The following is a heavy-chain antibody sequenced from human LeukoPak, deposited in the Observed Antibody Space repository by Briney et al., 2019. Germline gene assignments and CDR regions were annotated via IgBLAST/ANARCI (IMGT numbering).Heavy chain of an antibody. CDR2: ISSSSSYI. D-gene: IGHD2-15*01. V-gene: IGHV3-21*01. J-gene: IGHJ4*02. CDR3: ARHSRYCRGGSCYRFDY. CDR1: GFTFSSYS. Sequence: GGSLRLSCAASGFTFSSYSMNWVRQAPGKGLEWVSSISSSSSYIYYADSVKGRFTISRDNAKNSLYLQMNSLRAEDTAVYYCARHSRYCRGGSCYRFDYWGQGTLVTVSS.